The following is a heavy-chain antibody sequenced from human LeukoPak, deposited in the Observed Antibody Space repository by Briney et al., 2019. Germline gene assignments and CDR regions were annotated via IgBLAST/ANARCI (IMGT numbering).Heavy chain of an antibody. CDR1: GYIYASYG. Sequence: APLKVSCKASGYIYASYGITWVRQAPGQGLECMGCVSGNNGNTNYVQKIQGRVIMTTDTATTTAYMELRSLRSDNTAVYFCARAAMFYYDSSGYYYVDYWGQGTMVTVSS. D-gene: IGHD3-22*01. J-gene: IGHJ4*02. V-gene: IGHV1-18*01. CDR2: VSGNNGNT. CDR3: ARAAMFYYDSSGYYYVDY.